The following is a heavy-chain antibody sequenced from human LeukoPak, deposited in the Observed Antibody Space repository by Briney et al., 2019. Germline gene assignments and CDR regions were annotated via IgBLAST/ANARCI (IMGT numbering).Heavy chain of an antibody. Sequence: GGALRLSCAASGFTFSSYAMSWVRQAPAKELEWVSAISGSGGSTYYADSVKGRFTISRDNSKNTLYLQMNSLRAEDTAVYYCAKDPQYYYDSSGELDYWGQGTLVTVSS. D-gene: IGHD3-22*01. CDR3: AKDPQYYYDSSGELDY. CDR1: GFTFSSYA. V-gene: IGHV3-23*01. J-gene: IGHJ4*02. CDR2: ISGSGGST.